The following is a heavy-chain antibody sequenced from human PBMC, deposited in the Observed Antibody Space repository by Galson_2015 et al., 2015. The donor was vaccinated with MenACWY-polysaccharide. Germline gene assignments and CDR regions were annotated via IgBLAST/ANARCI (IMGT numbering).Heavy chain of an antibody. D-gene: IGHD2-2*02. CDR3: AIYWSSPSCYRGGGP. V-gene: IGHV3-74*01. Sequence: SLRLSCAASGFTFSIYWMQWVRQVPGKGPMWVSHIRGDGSSASYADSVQGRFTISRDNAKNTLYLQMNSLRAEDTAVYYCAIYWSSPSCYRGGGPGGQGTLVTVSS. J-gene: IGHJ5*02. CDR1: GFTFSIYW. CDR2: IRGDGSSA.